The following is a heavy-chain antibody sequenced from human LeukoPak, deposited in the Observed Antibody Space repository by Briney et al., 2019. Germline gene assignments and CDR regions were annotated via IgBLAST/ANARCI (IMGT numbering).Heavy chain of an antibody. CDR1: GFTFRTYW. D-gene: IGHD5-18*01. CDR2: LNTDGSST. V-gene: IGHV3-74*01. Sequence: GGSLSLSCAASGFTFRTYWMHWVRQAPGKGLVWVSRLNTDGSSTNYADSVKGRFTISRDNAKNTLYLQMNSLRAEDTAVYYCARDKGYSVDYWGQGTLVTVSS. CDR3: ARDKGYSVDY. J-gene: IGHJ4*02.